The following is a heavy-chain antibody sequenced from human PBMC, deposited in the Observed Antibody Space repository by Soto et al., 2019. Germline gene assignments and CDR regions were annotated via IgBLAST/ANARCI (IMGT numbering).Heavy chain of an antibody. CDR3: ARNVPVTPLGY. CDR2: IYSGGGT. D-gene: IGHD4-17*01. V-gene: IGHV3-66*01. CDR1: GVTVSNNF. Sequence: PGESLKISCAASGVTVSNNFMSWVRQAPGKGLEWVSIIYSGGGTHYADSVKGRFTISRDNYKNTVYLQMNSLRVEDTAVYYCARNVPVTPLGYWGQGTLVTVSS. J-gene: IGHJ4*02.